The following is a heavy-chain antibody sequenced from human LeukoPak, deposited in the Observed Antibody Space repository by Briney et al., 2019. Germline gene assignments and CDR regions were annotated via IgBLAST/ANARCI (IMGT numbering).Heavy chain of an antibody. CDR3: ARVGPGYCSSTSCSTHQNYYYGMDV. V-gene: IGHV4-59*01. CDR2: IYYSGST. CDR1: GGSISSYY. Sequence: SETLSLTCTVSGGSISSYYWSWIRQPPGKGLEWIGYIYYSGSTNYNPSLKSRVTISVDTSKNQFSLKLSSVTAADTAVYYCARVGPGYCSSTSCSTHQNYYYGMDVWGKGTTVTVSS. D-gene: IGHD2-2*01. J-gene: IGHJ6*04.